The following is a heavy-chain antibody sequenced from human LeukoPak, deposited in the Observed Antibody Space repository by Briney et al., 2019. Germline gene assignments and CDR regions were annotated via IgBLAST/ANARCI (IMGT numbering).Heavy chain of an antibody. J-gene: IGHJ4*02. CDR3: AKEGAGIAGTGYFDY. Sequence: GGSLRLSCAAPGFTFNSYAMSWVRQAPGKGLEWVSGISGSGGDTYYTGSVKGRFTISRDNSKNTVSLQMNSLRAEDTAVYYCAKEGAGIAGTGYFDYWGQGTLVTVSS. CDR2: ISGSGGDT. CDR1: GFTFNSYA. D-gene: IGHD6-13*01. V-gene: IGHV3-23*01.